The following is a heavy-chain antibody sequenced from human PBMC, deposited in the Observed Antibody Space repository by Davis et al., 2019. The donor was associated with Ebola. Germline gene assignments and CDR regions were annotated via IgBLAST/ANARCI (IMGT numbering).Heavy chain of an antibody. J-gene: IGHJ3*02. Sequence: GGSLRLSCKDSGNRFTSHWIGWVRQMPGKGLEWMGIIYTGDSDTRYSPSFRGQVTISADKSTKTAFLQWSRLKASDTAIYYCATLRRTITGMDDAFDIWGQGTMVTVSS. D-gene: IGHD2-8*02. CDR1: GNRFTSHW. CDR3: ATLRRTITGMDDAFDI. V-gene: IGHV5-51*01. CDR2: IYTGDSDT.